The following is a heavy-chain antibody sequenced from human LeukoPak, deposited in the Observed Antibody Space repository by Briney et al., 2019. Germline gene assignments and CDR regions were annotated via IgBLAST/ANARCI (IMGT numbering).Heavy chain of an antibody. CDR2: IFYSGST. Sequence: SETLSLTCTVSGGSISTSNYYWGWIRQPPGKGLEWIGNIFYSGSTYYSPSLKSRVTISLDTSRNQFSLKLNSVTAADTAVYYCARDPPYYYDSSGYFDSWGQGTLVTVSS. V-gene: IGHV4-39*07. CDR3: ARDPPYYYDSSGYFDS. D-gene: IGHD3-22*01. CDR1: GGSISTSNYY. J-gene: IGHJ4*02.